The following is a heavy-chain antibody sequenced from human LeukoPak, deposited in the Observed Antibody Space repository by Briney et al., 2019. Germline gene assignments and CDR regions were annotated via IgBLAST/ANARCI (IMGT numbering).Heavy chain of an antibody. J-gene: IGHJ5*02. V-gene: IGHV1-2*02. CDR3: AREVVAATGDWFDP. CDR2: INPSSGGT. D-gene: IGHD2-15*01. Sequence: GASVKVSCKASGYTFTGYYMHWVRQAPGQGLEWMGWINPSSGGTNYAQKFQGRVTTTRDTSISTAYMELSRLRSDDTAVYYCAREVVAATGDWFDPWGQGTLVTVSS. CDR1: GYTFTGYY.